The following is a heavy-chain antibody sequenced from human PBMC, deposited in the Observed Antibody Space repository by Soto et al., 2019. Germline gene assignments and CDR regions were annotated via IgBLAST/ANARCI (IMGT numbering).Heavy chain of an antibody. CDR2: ISGSGGTT. CDR3: AKQRAGFGSGSDTYYFDY. Sequence: EVQLLESGGGLVQPGGSLRISCIGSGFTFSNNAMSWVRQAPGKGLEWVSAISGSGGTTYYADSVKGRFAVSRDNSNNTLYLQMNSLRAEDTAVYYCAKQRAGFGSGSDTYYFDYWGQGTLVTVSS. CDR1: GFTFSNNA. D-gene: IGHD3-10*01. V-gene: IGHV3-23*01. J-gene: IGHJ4*02.